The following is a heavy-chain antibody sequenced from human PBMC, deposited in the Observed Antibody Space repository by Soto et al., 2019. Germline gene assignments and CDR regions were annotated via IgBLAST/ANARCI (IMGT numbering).Heavy chain of an antibody. J-gene: IGHJ4*02. CDR3: ARHVGTTENRETLRHFDD. V-gene: IGHV3-33*01. CDR2: IWYDGSQK. D-gene: IGHD4-17*01. Sequence: QVQLVESGGGVVQPGRALTLTCAASGFTFSHTGMHWVRQAPGKGPEWVAVIWYDGSQKYYADSVKVRFTISRDNSKNMVGLQMNSLRVEDTAVYYCARHVGTTENRETLRHFDDWGQGTLVTVSS. CDR1: GFTFSHTG.